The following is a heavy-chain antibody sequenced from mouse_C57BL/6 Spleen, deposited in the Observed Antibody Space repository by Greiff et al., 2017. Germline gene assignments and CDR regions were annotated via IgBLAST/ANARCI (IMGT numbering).Heavy chain of an antibody. J-gene: IGHJ4*01. Sequence: QVQLQQPGAELVKPGASVKLSCKASGYTFTSYWMHWVKQRPGQGLEWIGMIHPNSGSTNYNEKFKSKATLTVDKSSSTAYMQLSSLTSEDSAVYYCARRGRGKPPYYYAMDYWGQGTSVTVSS. V-gene: IGHV1-64*01. CDR2: IHPNSGST. CDR1: GYTFTSYW. CDR3: ARRGRGKPPYYYAMDY.